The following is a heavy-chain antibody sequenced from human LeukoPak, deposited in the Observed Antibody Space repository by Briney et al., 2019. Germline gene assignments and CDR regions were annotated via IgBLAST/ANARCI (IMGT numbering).Heavy chain of an antibody. CDR3: ARATAMVNYYGMDV. CDR2: VYYSGST. V-gene: IGHV4-39*07. J-gene: IGHJ6*02. Sequence: SETLSLTCAVSGGSVNTRSFYWGWIRQPPGKGLDWIGSVYYSGSTYYNPSLKSRVTMSVDTSKNQFSLKLSSVTAADTAVYYCARATAMVNYYGMDVWGQGTTVTVSS. CDR1: GGSVNTRSFY. D-gene: IGHD5-18*01.